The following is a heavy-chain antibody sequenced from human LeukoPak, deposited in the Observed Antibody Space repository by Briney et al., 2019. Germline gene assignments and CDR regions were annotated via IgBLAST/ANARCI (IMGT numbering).Heavy chain of an antibody. CDR2: ISGSGGST. CDR1: GFTFGSYA. J-gene: IGHJ4*02. CDR3: AKSELRMVRGVIIMPYYFDY. V-gene: IGHV3-23*01. D-gene: IGHD3-10*01. Sequence: GGSLRLSCAASGFTFGSYAMSWVRQAPGKGLEWVSAISGSGGSTYYADSVKGRFTISRDNSKNTLYLQMNSLRAEDTAVYYCAKSELRMVRGVIIMPYYFDYWGQGTLVTVSS.